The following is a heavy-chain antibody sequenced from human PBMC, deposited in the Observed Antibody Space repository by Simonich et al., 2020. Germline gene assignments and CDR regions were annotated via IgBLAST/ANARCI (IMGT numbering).Heavy chain of an antibody. Sequence: QVQLQTLGAGLLKPSETLSLTCAVYGGSFSGYYWSWIPHPPGKGLESIGEINHSGSTNYNPSRKIRVTISVDKSKNRFSLKLSSVTAADTAVYYCARCGLVNYDILTGYHNWFDPWGQGTLVTVSS. CDR2: INHSGST. CDR3: ARCGLVNYDILTGYHNWFDP. D-gene: IGHD3-9*01. CDR1: GGSFSGYY. J-gene: IGHJ5*02. V-gene: IGHV4-34*01.